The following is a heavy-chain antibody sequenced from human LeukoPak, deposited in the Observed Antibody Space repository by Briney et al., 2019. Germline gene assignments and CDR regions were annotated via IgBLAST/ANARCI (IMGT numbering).Heavy chain of an antibody. Sequence: SETLSHTCTVSGGSISSGDYYWSWIRQPPGKGLEWIGYIYYSGSTYYNPSLKSRVTISVDTSKNQFSLKLSSVTAADTAVYYCAREGVAARSVDYWGQGTLVTVSS. D-gene: IGHD6-6*01. CDR3: AREGVAARSVDY. CDR1: GGSISSGDYY. V-gene: IGHV4-30-4*01. J-gene: IGHJ4*02. CDR2: IYYSGST.